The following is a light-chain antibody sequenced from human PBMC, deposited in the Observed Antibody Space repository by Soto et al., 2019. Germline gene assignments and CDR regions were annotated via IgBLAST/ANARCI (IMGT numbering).Light chain of an antibody. CDR2: KAS. CDR3: QQYNNYWT. CDR1: QSISYW. J-gene: IGKJ1*01. V-gene: IGKV1-5*03. Sequence: DIQMTQSPSTLSASVGDRVTITCRASQSISYWLAWYQQKPGKAPNLLIYKASSLESGVPSRFSGSGSGTEFPLTSSSLQPDDFATYYCQQYNNYWTFGQGTKVEIK.